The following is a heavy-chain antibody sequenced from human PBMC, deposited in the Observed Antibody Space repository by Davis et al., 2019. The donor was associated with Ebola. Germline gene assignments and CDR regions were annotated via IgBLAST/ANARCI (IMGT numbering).Heavy chain of an antibody. V-gene: IGHV1-3*01. CDR1: GYTFTSYA. J-gene: IGHJ5*02. D-gene: IGHD2-2*01. Sequence: ASVKVSCKASGYTFTSYAMHWVRQAPGQRLEWMGWINAGNGNTKYSQKFQGRVTITRDTSASTAYMELSSLRSEDTAVYYCARRDTVVPAARPFDPWGQGTLVTVSS. CDR2: INAGNGNT. CDR3: ARRDTVVPAARPFDP.